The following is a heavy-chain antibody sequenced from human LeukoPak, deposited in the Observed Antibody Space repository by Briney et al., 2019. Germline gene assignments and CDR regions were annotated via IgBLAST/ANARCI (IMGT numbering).Heavy chain of an antibody. Sequence: PGGSLRLSCAVSGFTFSIYAMSWVRQAPGKGLEWVSTISGSSDATYYLDSVKGRFTVSRDNSKNTLYLQMNSLRAEDTAVYYCAKDVYGGNPDDAFDIWGQGTMVTVSS. CDR2: ISGSSDAT. D-gene: IGHD4-23*01. V-gene: IGHV3-23*01. CDR1: GFTFSIYA. J-gene: IGHJ3*02. CDR3: AKDVYGGNPDDAFDI.